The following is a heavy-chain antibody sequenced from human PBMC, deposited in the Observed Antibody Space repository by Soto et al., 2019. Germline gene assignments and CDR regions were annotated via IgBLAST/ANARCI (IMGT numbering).Heavy chain of an antibody. CDR3: ARRGAMFPAYYYGMDV. Sequence: GESLKISCNGSGYSFTSYWIGWVRQVPGKGLEWMGIIYPGDSDTRYSPSFQGQVTISADKSISTAYLQWSSLKASDTAMYYCARRGAMFPAYYYGMDVWGQGTTVTVSS. CDR2: IYPGDSDT. J-gene: IGHJ6*02. CDR1: GYSFTSYW. D-gene: IGHD3-10*02. V-gene: IGHV5-51*01.